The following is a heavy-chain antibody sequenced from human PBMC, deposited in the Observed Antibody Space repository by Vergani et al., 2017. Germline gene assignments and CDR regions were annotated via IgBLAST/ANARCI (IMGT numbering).Heavy chain of an antibody. CDR3: AKDRKSTWYGFDY. CDR2: LRADSTGQ. J-gene: IGHJ4*02. D-gene: IGHD6-13*01. CDR1: GFHFDQYG. Sequence: QVQLVESGGGVVQPWESLRLSCAASGFHFDQYGMHWVRQAPGKGLEWVGYLRADSTGQQYKDSVKGRFTISRDNSKNTMYLQMNSVRSDDTAIYYCAKDRKSTWYGFDYWGQGTLVTVAS. V-gene: IGHV3-30*02.